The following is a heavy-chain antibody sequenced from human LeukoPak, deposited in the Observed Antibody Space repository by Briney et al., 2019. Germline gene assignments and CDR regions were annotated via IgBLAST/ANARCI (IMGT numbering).Heavy chain of an antibody. CDR2: IYYSGSS. CDR3: ARDGSGSSSRNLWVDY. J-gene: IGHJ4*02. V-gene: IGHV4-31*01. Sequence: SETLSLTCTVSGGSINNGGYYWSWIRQHPGKGLEWIGYIYYSGSSYYNPSLKSPVTMSVDTSKNQFSLKLSSVTAADTAVYYCARDGSGSSSRNLWVDYWGQGTLVTVSS. CDR1: GGSINNGGYY. D-gene: IGHD3-10*01.